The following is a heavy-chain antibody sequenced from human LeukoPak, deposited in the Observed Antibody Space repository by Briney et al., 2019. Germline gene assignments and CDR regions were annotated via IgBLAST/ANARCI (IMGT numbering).Heavy chain of an antibody. CDR1: GGSFNSGY. Sequence: SETLSLTCTVSGGSFNSGYWSWLRQPPGKGLEWIGCIYYSGSTNHNPSLKSRVTISLDTSKNQFSLKLSSVTAADTAVYYCAGHHPRNTVDFWGQGTLVTVSS. D-gene: IGHD2/OR15-2a*01. J-gene: IGHJ4*02. CDR2: IYYSGST. CDR3: AGHHPRNTVDF. V-gene: IGHV4-59*08.